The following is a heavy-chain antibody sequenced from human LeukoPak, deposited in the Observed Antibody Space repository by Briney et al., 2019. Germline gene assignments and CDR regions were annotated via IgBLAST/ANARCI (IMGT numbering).Heavy chain of an antibody. D-gene: IGHD6-13*01. CDR1: GVTFSTYA. CDR3: ARDTYAGSWSPLIY. V-gene: IGHV3-30-3*01. J-gene: IGHJ4*02. CDR2: VSSNGNNNA. Sequence: GGSLRLSCAASGVTFSTYAMYWVRGAPGMGLEWVATVSSNGNNNAYYADSVKGRFTISRDNSKNTLFLQMNSLRADDTAVYYCARDTYAGSWSPLIYWGQGTLVTVSS.